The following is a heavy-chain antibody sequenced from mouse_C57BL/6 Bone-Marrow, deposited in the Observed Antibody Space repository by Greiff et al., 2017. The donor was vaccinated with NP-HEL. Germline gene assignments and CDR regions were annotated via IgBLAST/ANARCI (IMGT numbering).Heavy chain of an antibody. CDR1: GYTFTSYG. CDR3: ARLSLNYYGAHYAMDY. Sequence: QVQLQQSGAELARPGASVKLSCKASGYTFTSYGISWVKQRTGQGLEWIGEIYPRSGNTYYNEKFKGKATLTADKSSSKAYMELRSLTSEDSAVYFCARLSLNYYGAHYAMDYWGQGTSVTVSS. D-gene: IGHD1-1*01. CDR2: IYPRSGNT. V-gene: IGHV1-81*01. J-gene: IGHJ4*01.